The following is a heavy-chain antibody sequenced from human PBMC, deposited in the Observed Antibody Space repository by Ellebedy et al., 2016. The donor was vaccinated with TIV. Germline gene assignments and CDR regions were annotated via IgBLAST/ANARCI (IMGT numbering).Heavy chain of an antibody. Sequence: MPSETLSLTCTVSGGSISSGGYYWSWIRQHPGKGLEWLGYIYSSGTTSYNPSLKSRVTISVEPSKNQFSLKPSSVTAADTAVYYCARDWVATMRDYFDYWGQGTLVTVSS. V-gene: IGHV4-31*10. CDR1: GGSISSGGYY. CDR3: ARDWVATMRDYFDY. CDR2: IYSSGTT. J-gene: IGHJ4*02. D-gene: IGHD5-12*01.